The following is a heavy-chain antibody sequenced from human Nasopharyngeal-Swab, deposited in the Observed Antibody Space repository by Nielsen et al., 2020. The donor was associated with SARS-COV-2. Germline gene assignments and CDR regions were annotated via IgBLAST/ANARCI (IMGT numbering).Heavy chain of an antibody. CDR3: TRRDYYGSGSSDY. V-gene: IGHV3-73*01. J-gene: IGHJ4*02. Sequence: GESLKISCAASGFTFSGSAVHWVRQASGKGLEWVGRIRSKANSYATAYAASVKGRFTISRDDSKNTAYLQMNSLKTEDTAVYYCTRRDYYGSGSSDYWGQGTLVTVSS. D-gene: IGHD3-10*01. CDR1: GFTFSGSA. CDR2: IRSKANSYAT.